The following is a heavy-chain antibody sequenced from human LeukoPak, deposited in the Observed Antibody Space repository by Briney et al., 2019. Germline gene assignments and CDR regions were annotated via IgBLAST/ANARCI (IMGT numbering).Heavy chain of an antibody. V-gene: IGHV4-39*01. D-gene: IGHD6-13*01. CDR3: ARPAADFYYYYGMDV. CDR1: GGSISSSSYY. J-gene: IGHJ6*02. Sequence: SETLSLTCTVSGGSISSSSYYWGWIRQPPGKGLEWIGSIYYSGSTYCNPSLKSRVTISVDTSKNQFSLKLSSVTAADTAVYYCARPAADFYYYYGMDVWGQGTTVTVSS. CDR2: IYYSGST.